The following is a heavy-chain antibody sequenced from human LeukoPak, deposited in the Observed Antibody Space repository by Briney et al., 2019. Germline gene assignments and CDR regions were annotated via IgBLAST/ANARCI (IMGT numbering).Heavy chain of an antibody. D-gene: IGHD3-22*01. CDR1: GYTFTSYD. CDR2: MNPNSGNT. Sequence: AASVKVSCKASGYTFTSYDINWVRQATGQGLEWMGWMNPNSGNTGYAQKFQGRVTMTRNTSISTAYMELSSLRAEDTAVYYCARENYDSSGYFTQNFDYWGQGTLVTVSS. J-gene: IGHJ4*02. V-gene: IGHV1-8*01. CDR3: ARENYDSSGYFTQNFDY.